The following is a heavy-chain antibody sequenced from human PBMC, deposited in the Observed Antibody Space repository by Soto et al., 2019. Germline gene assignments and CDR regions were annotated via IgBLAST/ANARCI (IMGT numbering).Heavy chain of an antibody. CDR3: AKEKISTSCCNWFDP. V-gene: IGHV3-30-3*01. Sequence: AGGSLRLSCAASGFNFSSYAMHWVRPAPGKGLEWVAVISYDGSNKYYADSVKGRFTISRDNSKNTLYLQMNSLRAEDTAVYYCAKEKISTSCCNWFDPWGQGTLVTVSS. CDR1: GFNFSSYA. D-gene: IGHD2-2*01. CDR2: ISYDGSNK. J-gene: IGHJ5*02.